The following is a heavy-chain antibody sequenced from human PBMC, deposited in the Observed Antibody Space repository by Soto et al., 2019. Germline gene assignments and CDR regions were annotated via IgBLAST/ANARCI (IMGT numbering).Heavy chain of an antibody. V-gene: IGHV3-11*06. Sequence: GSLRLSCPTSRFPFSDYYMSWIRRAPGKGLEWLSHISPKSTYRNYADSVKGRFTISRDNTKSSLFLQMNSLGVEDTAVYYCVRGGGGGLFEHWGQGVWVTVSS. D-gene: IGHD2-21*01. CDR1: RFPFSDYY. J-gene: IGHJ4*02. CDR3: VRGGGGGLFEH. CDR2: ISPKSTYR.